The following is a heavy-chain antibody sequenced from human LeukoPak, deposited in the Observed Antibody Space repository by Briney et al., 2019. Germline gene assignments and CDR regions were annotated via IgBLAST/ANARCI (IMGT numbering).Heavy chain of an antibody. CDR3: ARDAHPRNYYDSSGRVRGFDP. Sequence: SETLSLTCTVSGGSISSYYWSWIRQPPGKGLEWIGYIYYSGSTNYNPSLKSRVTISVDTSKNQFSLKLSSVTAADTAVYYCARDAHPRNYYDSSGRVRGFDPWGQGTLVTVSS. CDR2: IYYSGST. D-gene: IGHD3-22*01. CDR1: GGSISSYY. V-gene: IGHV4-59*01. J-gene: IGHJ5*02.